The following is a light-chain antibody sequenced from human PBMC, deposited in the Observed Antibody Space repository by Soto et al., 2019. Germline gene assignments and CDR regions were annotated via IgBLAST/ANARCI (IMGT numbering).Light chain of an antibody. CDR2: AAS. CDR3: QRLNSYPWT. Sequence: DIQLTQSPSFLSASVGDRVTITCRASQGIYTYLAWYQQKPGKAPELLIYAASTLQSGVPSRFSGSGSGTEFTLTISSLQPEDFATYYCQRLNSYPWTFGQGTKVEI. CDR1: QGIYTY. V-gene: IGKV1-9*01. J-gene: IGKJ1*01.